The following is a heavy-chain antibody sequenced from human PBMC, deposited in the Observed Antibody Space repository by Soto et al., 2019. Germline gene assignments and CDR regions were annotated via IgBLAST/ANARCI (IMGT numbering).Heavy chain of an antibody. CDR3: AKARTRSYADALDI. D-gene: IGHD2-8*01. J-gene: IGHJ3*02. CDR1: GFTFNNYA. CDR2: ISASGGST. Sequence: EVQLLESGGGLVQPGGSLRLSCAASGFTFNNYAMNWVRQAPGKGLEWGSSISASGGSTYYADSVRGRFTISRDNSKNTLYLQTNSLRAEDTAVYYCAKARTRSYADALDIWGQGTLVTVSS. V-gene: IGHV3-23*01.